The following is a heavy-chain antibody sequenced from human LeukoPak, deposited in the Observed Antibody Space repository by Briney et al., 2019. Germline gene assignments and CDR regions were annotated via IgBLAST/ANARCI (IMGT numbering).Heavy chain of an antibody. V-gene: IGHV4-34*01. Sequence: SETLSLTCAVYGGSFSGYYWSWIRQPPGKGLEWIGEINHSGRTNYNPSLKSRVTISVDTSKNQFSLKLSSVTAADTAVYYCARAQCGGDCRYNYYYYMDVWGKGTTVTVSS. CDR3: ARAQCGGDCRYNYYYYMDV. CDR2: INHSGRT. D-gene: IGHD2-21*02. CDR1: GGSFSGYY. J-gene: IGHJ6*03.